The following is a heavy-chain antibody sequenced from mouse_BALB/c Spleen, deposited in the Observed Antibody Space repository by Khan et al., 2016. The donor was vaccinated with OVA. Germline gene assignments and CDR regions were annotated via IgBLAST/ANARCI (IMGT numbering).Heavy chain of an antibody. V-gene: IGHV2-2*01. CDR3: ARKEEMYQGSY. CDR2: IWICLTT. J-gene: IGHJ3*01. Sequence: QVQLKQSGPGLVQPSQSLSITCTVAGFSLTTYGLHWVRQSPFPCLECLGLIWICLTTDYNAAFISILLIPNDHSTRQVFFKMTLLQASSQAISSGARKEEMYQGSYWGKGTL. CDR1: GFSLTTYG.